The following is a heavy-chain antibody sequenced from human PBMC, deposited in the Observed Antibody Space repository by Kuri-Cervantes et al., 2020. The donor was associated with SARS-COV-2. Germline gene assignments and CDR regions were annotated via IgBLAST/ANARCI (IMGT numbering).Heavy chain of an antibody. CDR3: AKVILNSDSSTLGRFDF. CDR1: GFSFSGYA. CDR2: ISAGGDTV. D-gene: IGHD6-13*01. Sequence: GGSLRLSCAASGFSFSGYAMSWVRQAPGEGLERVSAISAGGDTVLYADSVRGRFTISRDNSKNTLYLQTNSLRAEDTAIYYCAKVILNSDSSTLGRFDFWGLGTLVTVSS. V-gene: IGHV3-23*01. J-gene: IGHJ4*02.